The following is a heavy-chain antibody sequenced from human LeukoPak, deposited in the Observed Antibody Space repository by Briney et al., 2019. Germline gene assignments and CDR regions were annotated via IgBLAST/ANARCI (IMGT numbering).Heavy chain of an antibody. CDR2: IIPIFGTA. Sequence: GASVKVSCKAPGGTFSSYAISWVRQAPGQGLEWMGRIIPIFGTANYAQKFQGRVTITTDESTSTAYMELSSLRSEDTAVYYCARARYYYDSSGYYFRRYYFDYWGQGTLVTVSS. J-gene: IGHJ4*02. D-gene: IGHD3-22*01. CDR1: GGTFSSYA. CDR3: ARARYYYDSSGYYFRRYYFDY. V-gene: IGHV1-69*05.